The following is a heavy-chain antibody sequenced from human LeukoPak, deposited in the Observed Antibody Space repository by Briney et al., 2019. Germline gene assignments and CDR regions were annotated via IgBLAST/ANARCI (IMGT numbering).Heavy chain of an antibody. V-gene: IGHV3-30*04. CDR2: ISYDGSNK. CDR3: ARGGEDSYYYYGMDV. J-gene: IGHJ6*04. CDR1: GFTFSSYA. D-gene: IGHD3-10*01. Sequence: PGGSLRLSCAASGFTFSSYAMHWVRQAPGKGLEWVAVISYDGSNKYYADSVKGRFTISRDNSKNTLYLQMNSRRAEDTAVYYCARGGEDSYYYYGMDVWGKGTTVTVSS.